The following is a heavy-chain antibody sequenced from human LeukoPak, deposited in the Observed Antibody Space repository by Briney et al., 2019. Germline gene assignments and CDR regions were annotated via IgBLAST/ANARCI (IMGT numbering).Heavy chain of an antibody. CDR3: ARDPIAEAGTRYFDY. V-gene: IGHV3-15*01. J-gene: IGHJ4*02. D-gene: IGHD6-19*01. CDR1: GFTFSNAW. CDR2: IKSKTDGGTT. Sequence: GGSLRLSCAASGFTFSNAWMSWVRQAPGEGLEWVGRIKSKTDGGTTDYAAPVKGRFTISRDDSKNTLYLQMNSLRGEDAAVYYCARDPIAEAGTRYFDYWGQGSLVTVSS.